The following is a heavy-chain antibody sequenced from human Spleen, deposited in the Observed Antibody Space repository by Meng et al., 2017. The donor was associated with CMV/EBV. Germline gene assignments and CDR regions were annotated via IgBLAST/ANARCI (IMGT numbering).Heavy chain of an antibody. V-gene: IGHV1-69*04. CDR3: ARDSPNYDRPQFDP. J-gene: IGHJ5*02. CDR2: IIPILGIA. Sequence: SVKVSCKASGYTFTSYYMHWVRQAPGQGLEWMGRIIPILGIANYAQKFQGRVTITADKSTSTAYMELSSLRSEDTAVYYCARDSPNYDRPQFDPWGQGTLVTVSS. D-gene: IGHD3-3*01. CDR1: GYTFTSYY.